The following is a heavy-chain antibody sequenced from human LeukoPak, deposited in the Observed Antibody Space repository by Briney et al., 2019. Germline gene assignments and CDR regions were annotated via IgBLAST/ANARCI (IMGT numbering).Heavy chain of an antibody. J-gene: IGHJ4*02. V-gene: IGHV3-23*01. D-gene: IGHD3-22*01. CDR3: AKDTRDRYYYDSSGYYPTY. CDR1: GFTFSSYA. Sequence: GGSLRLSCAASGFTFSSYAMSWVRQAPGKGLEWVSAISGSGSSTYYADSVKGRFTISRDNSKNTLYLQMNSLRAEDTAVYYCAKDTRDRYYYDSSGYYPTYWGQGTLVTVSS. CDR2: ISGSGSST.